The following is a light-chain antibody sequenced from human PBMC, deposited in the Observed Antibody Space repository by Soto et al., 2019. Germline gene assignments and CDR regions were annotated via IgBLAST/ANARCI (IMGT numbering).Light chain of an antibody. CDR3: LQTVQIPWT. J-gene: IGKJ1*01. CDR2: LGS. V-gene: IGKV2-28*01. CDR1: QSLLHNNGYNY. Sequence: DIVVTQSPLSLPVTPGEPASISCRSSQSLLHNNGYNYLDWYLQKPGQSPQLLIYLGSNRASGVPARFSGSGSGTDFTLKISRVEAEDVGVYYCLQTVQIPWTLGQGTTMEIK.